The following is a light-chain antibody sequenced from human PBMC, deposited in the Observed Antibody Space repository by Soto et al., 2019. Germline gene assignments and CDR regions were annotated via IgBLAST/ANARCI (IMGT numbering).Light chain of an antibody. CDR3: QQYNSFWT. CDR1: QSVSSW. J-gene: IGKJ1*01. V-gene: IGKV1-5*03. Sequence: DIQMTQSPSTLSASVGDRVPITCRASQSVSSWLAWYQQKPGKAPNLLIYKASSLESGVPSRLSGSGSGTEFTLTISSLQPDDFATYYCQQYNSFWTFGQGTKVDIK. CDR2: KAS.